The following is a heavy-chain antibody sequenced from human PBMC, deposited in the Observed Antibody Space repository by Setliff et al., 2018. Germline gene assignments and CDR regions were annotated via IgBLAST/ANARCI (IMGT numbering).Heavy chain of an antibody. Sequence: LETLSLTCSVSGGIIYDHWWTWIRQPAGAGLEWIGRIYSDRSADYNPSLRSRVTISVDKSKNQFFLKLTSMTAADTALYFCARERQGGFLEWAPFDSWGQGVVVTVSS. CDR3: ARERQGGFLEWAPFDS. CDR2: IYSDRSA. V-gene: IGHV4-4*07. J-gene: IGHJ4*02. CDR1: GGIIYDHW. D-gene: IGHD3-3*01.